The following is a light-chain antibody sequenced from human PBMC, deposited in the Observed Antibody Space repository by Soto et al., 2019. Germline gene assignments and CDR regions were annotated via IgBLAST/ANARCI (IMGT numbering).Light chain of an antibody. CDR1: QSVSSY. CDR2: DAS. J-gene: IGKJ4*01. CDR3: QRRSNWLT. V-gene: IGKV3-11*01. Sequence: EIVLTQSPATLSLSPGERATLSCRASQSVSSYLAWYQQKPAQAPRLLIYDASNSATAIPARFTGSGSGTGITLTISSLELEDFAVYYCQRRSNWLTFGGGTKVEIK.